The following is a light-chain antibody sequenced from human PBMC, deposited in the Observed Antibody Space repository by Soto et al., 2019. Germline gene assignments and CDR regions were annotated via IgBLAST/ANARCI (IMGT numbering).Light chain of an antibody. CDR3: SSYTSSSTLV. CDR2: EVS. J-gene: IGLJ3*02. Sequence: QSALTQPASVSGSPGQSITISCTGTSSDVGGYNYVSWYQQYPGKAPKLMIYEVSNRPSGVSNRSSGSKSGNTASLTISGLQAEDEADYYCSSYTSSSTLVFGGGTKLTVL. CDR1: SSDVGGYNY. V-gene: IGLV2-14*01.